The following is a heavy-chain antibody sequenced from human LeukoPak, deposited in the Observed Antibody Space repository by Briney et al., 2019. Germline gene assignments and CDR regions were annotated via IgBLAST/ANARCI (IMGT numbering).Heavy chain of an antibody. J-gene: IGHJ4*02. Sequence: GGSLRLSCAAPGFTFSNYWMGWVRQPPGKGLQWVANIKEDGTEKYYVDSVKGRFTISRDNAKNSVYLQMNSLRAEDTAVYYCARRPFGADYWGQGTLVTVSS. D-gene: IGHD3-10*01. V-gene: IGHV3-7*01. CDR1: GFTFSNYW. CDR3: ARRPFGADY. CDR2: IKEDGTEK.